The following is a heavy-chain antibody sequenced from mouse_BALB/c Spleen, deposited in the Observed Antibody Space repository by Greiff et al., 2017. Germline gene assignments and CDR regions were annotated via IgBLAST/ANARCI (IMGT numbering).Heavy chain of an antibody. J-gene: IGHJ2*01. CDR2: ISTYYGDA. Sequence: QVQLQQFGAELVKPGASVKISCKGSGYTFTDYAMHWVKQSHAKSLEWIGVISTYYGDASYNQKFKGKATMTVDKSSSTAYMELARLTSEDSAIYYCARAGTTATSYYFDYWGQGTTLTVSS. V-gene: IGHV1S137*01. CDR1: GYTFTDYA. D-gene: IGHD1-2*01. CDR3: ARAGTTATSYYFDY.